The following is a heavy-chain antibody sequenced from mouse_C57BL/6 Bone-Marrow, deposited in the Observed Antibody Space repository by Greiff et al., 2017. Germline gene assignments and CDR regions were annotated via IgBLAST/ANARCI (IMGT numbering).Heavy chain of an antibody. D-gene: IGHD4-1*01. CDR1: GFTFSSYG. CDR3: ARHLTGGDY. Sequence: EVKLMESGGDLVKPGGSLKLSCAASGFTFSSYGMSWVRQTPDKRLEWVATISSGGSYTYYPDSVKGRFTISRDNAKNTLYLQMSSLKSEDTAMYYCARHLTGGDYWGQGTTLTVSS. V-gene: IGHV5-6*01. CDR2: ISSGGSYT. J-gene: IGHJ2*01.